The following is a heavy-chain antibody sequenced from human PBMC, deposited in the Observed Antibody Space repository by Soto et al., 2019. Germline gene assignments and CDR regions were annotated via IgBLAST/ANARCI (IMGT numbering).Heavy chain of an antibody. CDR1: GFTFSSYG. V-gene: IGHV3-33*01. CDR2: IWYDGSNK. CDR3: ARQNYGDYVGGLFVKNWFDP. D-gene: IGHD4-17*01. Sequence: HPGGSLRLSCAASGFTFSSYGMHWVRQAPGKGLEWVAVIWYDGSNKYYADSVKGRFTISRDNSKNTLYLQMNSLRAEDTAVYYCARQNYGDYVGGLFVKNWFDPWGQGTLVTVSS. J-gene: IGHJ5*02.